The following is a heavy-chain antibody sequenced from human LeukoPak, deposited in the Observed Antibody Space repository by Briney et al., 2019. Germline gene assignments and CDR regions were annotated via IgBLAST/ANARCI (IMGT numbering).Heavy chain of an antibody. Sequence: SETLSLTCAVYGGSFSTYYWSWIRQPPGKGLEWIGEINHSGSTNYNPSLKSRVTISVDTSKNQFSLKLSSVTAADTAMYYCARGRRIVVLPGRGYFDLWGRGTLVTVSS. CDR1: GGSFSTYY. CDR3: ARGRRIVVLPGRGYFDL. D-gene: IGHD4/OR15-4a*01. V-gene: IGHV4-34*01. J-gene: IGHJ2*01. CDR2: INHSGST.